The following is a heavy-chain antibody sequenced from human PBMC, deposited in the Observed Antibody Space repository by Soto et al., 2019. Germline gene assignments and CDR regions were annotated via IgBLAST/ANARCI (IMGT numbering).Heavy chain of an antibody. V-gene: IGHV4-30-2*01. CDR2: IYHSGST. Sequence: QLQLQESGSGLVKPSQTLSLTCAVSGGSISSGGYSWSWIRQPPGKGLEWIGYIYHSGSTYYNPSLKSRVPISVDRHKNQFSLKLSSVTAADTAVYYCARGRAYNWNYGSYDAFDIWGQGTMVTVSS. CDR3: ARGRAYNWNYGSYDAFDI. J-gene: IGHJ3*02. CDR1: GGSISSGGYS. D-gene: IGHD1-7*01.